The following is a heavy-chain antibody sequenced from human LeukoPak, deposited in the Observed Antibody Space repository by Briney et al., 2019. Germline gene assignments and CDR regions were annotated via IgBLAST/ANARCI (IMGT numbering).Heavy chain of an antibody. Sequence: PSQTLSLTCTVSGGSISSGDYYWSWIRQPPGKGLEWIGYIYYSGSTYYNPSLKSRVTISVDTSKNQFSLKLSSVTAADTAVYYCGRGSSTIFGVVTYTPYFDYWGQGTLVTVSS. J-gene: IGHJ4*02. CDR3: GRGSSTIFGVVTYTPYFDY. D-gene: IGHD3-3*01. CDR1: GGSISSGDYY. V-gene: IGHV4-30-4*08. CDR2: IYYSGST.